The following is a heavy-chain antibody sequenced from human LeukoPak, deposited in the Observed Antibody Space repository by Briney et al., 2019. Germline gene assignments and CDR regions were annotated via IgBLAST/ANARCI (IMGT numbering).Heavy chain of an antibody. D-gene: IGHD2-15*01. CDR3: EKDSHLDV. V-gene: IGHV4-39*01. CDR2: IHSTGNS. CDR1: GGSISGTDLS. J-gene: IGHJ6*02. Sequence: PSETLSLTCTVSGGSISGTDLSWGWIRQLPGKGLEWIGNIHSTGNSFCNPSLKSRVTISIDTSKNQFSLKLSSVTAADTAVYYCEKDSHLDVWGHGTTVTVSS.